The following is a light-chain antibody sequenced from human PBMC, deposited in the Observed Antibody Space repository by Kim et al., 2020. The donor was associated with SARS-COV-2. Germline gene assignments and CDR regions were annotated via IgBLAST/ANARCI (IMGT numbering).Light chain of an antibody. CDR3: SSYVGSFNWV. J-gene: IGLJ3*02. CDR1: SNYVGGHNY. Sequence: GQSVTISCTGTSNYVGGHNYVSWYQQYPGKAPRLMIYEVTKRPSGVLDRFSGSKSGNTASLTVSGLQPDDEATYYCSSYVGSFNWVFGGGTQLTVL. CDR2: EVT. V-gene: IGLV2-8*01.